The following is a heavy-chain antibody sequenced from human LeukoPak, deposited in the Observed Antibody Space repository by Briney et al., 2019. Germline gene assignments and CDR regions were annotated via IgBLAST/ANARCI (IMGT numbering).Heavy chain of an antibody. D-gene: IGHD3-10*01. J-gene: IGHJ5*02. CDR1: GFTVSSNY. V-gene: IGHV3-53*01. CDR2: IYSGGST. CDR3: ARDYYGSGSYYYNWFDP. Sequence: PGGSLRLSCAASGFTVSSNYMSWVRQAPGKGLEWVSVIYSGGSTYYADSVKGRFTISRDNAKNSLYLQMNSLRAEDTAVYYCARDYYGSGSYYYNWFDPWGQGTLVTVSS.